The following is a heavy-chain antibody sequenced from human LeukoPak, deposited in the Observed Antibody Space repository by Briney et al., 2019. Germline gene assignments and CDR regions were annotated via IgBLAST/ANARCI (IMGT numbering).Heavy chain of an antibody. CDR1: GYSFNSYG. V-gene: IGHV1-18*01. D-gene: IGHD6-13*01. CDR2: ISAYDGDT. J-gene: IGHJ4*02. CDR3: ARGLYSSSWYFDY. Sequence: ASVKVSCKASGYSFNSYGISWLRQAPGQPPEWIGWISAYDGDTNYAQSLQGRVTMTTDTSTTTAYMELTGLRSDDTAVYYCARGLYSSSWYFDYWGQGTLVTVSS.